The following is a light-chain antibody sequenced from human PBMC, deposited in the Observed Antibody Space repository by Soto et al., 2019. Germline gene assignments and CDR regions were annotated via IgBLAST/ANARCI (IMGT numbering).Light chain of an antibody. Sequence: QPASVSGSPGQSITISCTGTSSDVGGYNYVSWYQQHPGKAPRLMIYEVSNRPSGVSSRFSGSKSGNTASLTISGLQAEDEADYYCSSYTSSSTLYVFGTGTKVTVL. CDR3: SSYTSSSTLYV. J-gene: IGLJ1*01. CDR2: EVS. CDR1: SSDVGGYNY. V-gene: IGLV2-14*01.